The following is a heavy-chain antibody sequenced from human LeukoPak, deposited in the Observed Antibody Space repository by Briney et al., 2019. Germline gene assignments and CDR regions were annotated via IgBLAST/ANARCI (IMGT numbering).Heavy chain of an antibody. CDR2: ISYSGNT. D-gene: IGHD3-10*01. J-gene: IGHJ4*02. CDR3: ASYGSGSYRASDY. Sequence: PSETLSLTCTVSGGSIISSDYHWCWVRQPPGKGLEWIGTISYSGNTDYNPSLRSRVTISVDTSRNQFSLKLSSVTAADTAVYYCASYGSGSYRASDYWGRGTLVTVSS. CDR1: GGSIISSDYH. V-gene: IGHV4-39*01.